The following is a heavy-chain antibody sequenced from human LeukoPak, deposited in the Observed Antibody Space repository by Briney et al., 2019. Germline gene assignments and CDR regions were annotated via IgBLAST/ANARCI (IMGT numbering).Heavy chain of an antibody. J-gene: IGHJ4*02. Sequence: ASVKVSCKVSGYTLTELSMHWVRQAPGKGLEWMGGFDPEDGETVYAQKFQGRVTITADESTSTAYMELSSLRSEDTAVYYCAREVVVALSVYYFDYWGQGTLVTVSS. CDR3: AREVVVALSVYYFDY. V-gene: IGHV1-24*01. D-gene: IGHD2-2*01. CDR2: FDPEDGET. CDR1: GYTLTELS.